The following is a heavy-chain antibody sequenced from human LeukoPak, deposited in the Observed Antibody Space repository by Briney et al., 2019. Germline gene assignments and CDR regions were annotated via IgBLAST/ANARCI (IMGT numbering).Heavy chain of an antibody. CDR1: GGSISSGSDS. D-gene: IGHD7-27*01. V-gene: IGHV4-61*02. Sequence: SETLSLTCTVSGGSISSGSDSWSWIRQPAGEGLEWIGRFYARGSTNYNPSLKSRVTISVDTSKNQFSLKLISVTAADTAVYYCATRKLGNDYCCQGTLGPVSS. J-gene: IGHJ4*02. CDR3: ATRKLGNDY. CDR2: FYARGST.